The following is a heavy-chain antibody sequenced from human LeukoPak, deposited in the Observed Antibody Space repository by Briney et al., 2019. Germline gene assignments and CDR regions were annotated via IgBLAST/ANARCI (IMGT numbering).Heavy chain of an antibody. Sequence: PGGSLRLSCAASGFTFSGYAMSWVRQAPGKGLEWVSTISGSGGSTYYADSVKGRFTISRDNSKNALYLQMNSLRAEVTAVYYCAKGYNSGWYYFDYWGQGTLVTVSS. CDR1: GFTFSGYA. D-gene: IGHD6-19*01. CDR3: AKGYNSGWYYFDY. J-gene: IGHJ4*02. CDR2: ISGSGGST. V-gene: IGHV3-23*01.